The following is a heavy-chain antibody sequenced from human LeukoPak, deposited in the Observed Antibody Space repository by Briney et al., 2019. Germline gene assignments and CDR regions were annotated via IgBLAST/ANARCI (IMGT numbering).Heavy chain of an antibody. Sequence: GGSLRLSCAASGFTFSDYYMSWIRQTPGKGLEWISYISSGSGTTYYGDSVQGRFITSRDNAKNSLHLQMNSLRAEDTGVYYCAKDRGNDYGVFDYWGQGILVTVSS. D-gene: IGHD4-17*01. V-gene: IGHV3-11*04. CDR1: GFTFSDYY. CDR3: AKDRGNDYGVFDY. CDR2: ISSGSGTT. J-gene: IGHJ4*02.